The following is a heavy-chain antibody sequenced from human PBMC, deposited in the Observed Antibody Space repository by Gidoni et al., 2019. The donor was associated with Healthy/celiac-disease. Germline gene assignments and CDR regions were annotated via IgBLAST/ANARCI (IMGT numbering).Heavy chain of an antibody. V-gene: IGHV4-4*07. D-gene: IGHD3-22*01. CDR3: AREIGAFDI. CDR2: IYTSGST. J-gene: IGHJ3*02. Sequence: QPAGKGLGWIGRIYTSGSTNYNPSLKSRVTMSVDTSKNQFSLKLSSVTAADTAVYYCAREIGAFDIWGQGTMVTVSS.